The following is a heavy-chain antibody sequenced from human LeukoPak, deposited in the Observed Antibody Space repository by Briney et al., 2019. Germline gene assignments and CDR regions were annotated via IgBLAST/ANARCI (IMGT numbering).Heavy chain of an antibody. D-gene: IGHD6-19*01. CDR2: ISSSSSYI. CDR3: ARVFGIAVAGTPDY. V-gene: IGHV3-21*01. CDR1: GFTFSSYS. J-gene: IGHJ4*02. Sequence: GGSLRLSCAASGFTFSSYSMNWVRQAPGKGLEWVSSISSSSSYIYYADSVKGRFTISRDNAKNSLYLQMNSLRAEDTAVYYCARVFGIAVAGTPDYWGQGTLDTVSS.